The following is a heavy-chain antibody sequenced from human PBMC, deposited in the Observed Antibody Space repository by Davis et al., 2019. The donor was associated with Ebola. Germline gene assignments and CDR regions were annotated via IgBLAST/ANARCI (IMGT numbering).Heavy chain of an antibody. CDR2: IYSGGST. J-gene: IGHJ6*02. D-gene: IGHD1-1*01. CDR1: GFTVSSNY. CDR3: ARDINWKDVYGLDV. Sequence: GESLKISCAASGFTVSSNYMSWVRQAPGKGLEWVSVIYSGGSTYYADSVKGRFTISRDKSKNTLYLQMNSLRAEDTAVYYCARDINWKDVYGLDVWGQGTTVTVSS. V-gene: IGHV3-53*05.